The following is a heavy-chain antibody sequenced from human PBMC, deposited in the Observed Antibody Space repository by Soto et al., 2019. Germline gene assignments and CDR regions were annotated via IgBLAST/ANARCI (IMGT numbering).Heavy chain of an antibody. V-gene: IGHV3-53*04. J-gene: IGHJ6*03. CDR3: ARVSRGDFWSGYYRDYYYYMDV. CDR2: IYSGGST. D-gene: IGHD3-3*01. Sequence: GGSLRLSCAASGFTVSSNYMSWVRQAPGKGLEWVSVIYSGGSTYYADSVKGRFTISRHNSKNTLYLQMNSLRAEDTAVYYCARVSRGDFWSGYYRDYYYYMDVWGKGTTVTVSS. CDR1: GFTVSSNY.